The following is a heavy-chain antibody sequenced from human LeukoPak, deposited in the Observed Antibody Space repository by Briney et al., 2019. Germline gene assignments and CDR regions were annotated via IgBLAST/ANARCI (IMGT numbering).Heavy chain of an antibody. J-gene: IGHJ6*03. CDR2: INAGNGNT. CDR3: ARDPVVVVPAAMNLYYYYMDV. Sequence: ASVKVSCKASGYTFTSYAMHWVRQAPGQRLEWMGWINAGNGNTKYSQKFQGRVTITRDTSASTAYMELSRLRSDDTAVYYCARDPVVVVPAAMNLYYYYMDVWGKGTTVTVSS. V-gene: IGHV1-3*01. D-gene: IGHD2-2*01. CDR1: GYTFTSYA.